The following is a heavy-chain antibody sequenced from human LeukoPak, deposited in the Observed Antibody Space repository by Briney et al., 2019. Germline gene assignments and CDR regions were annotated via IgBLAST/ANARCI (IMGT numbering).Heavy chain of an antibody. D-gene: IGHD3-22*01. V-gene: IGHV3-30*18. CDR3: GKDHLYYDSSGYPY. Sequence: PGRSLRLSCAASGFTFSSYGMHWVRQAPGKGLEWVAVISYDGSNKYYADSVKGRFTISRDNSKNTLYLQMNSLRAEDTAVYYCGKDHLYYDSSGYPYWGQGTLVTVSS. CDR1: GFTFSSYG. J-gene: IGHJ4*02. CDR2: ISYDGSNK.